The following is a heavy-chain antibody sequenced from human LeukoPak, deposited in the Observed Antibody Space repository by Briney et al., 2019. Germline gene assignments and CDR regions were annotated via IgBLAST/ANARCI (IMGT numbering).Heavy chain of an antibody. J-gene: IGHJ6*03. CDR3: ARDPGWELLNYYYYYMDV. CDR1: GFTFSSYS. D-gene: IGHD1-26*01. Sequence: KPGGSLRLSCAASGFTFSSYSMNWVRQAPGKGLEWVSSISSSSSYISYADSVKGRSTISRDNAKNSLYLQMNSLRAEDTAVYYCARDPGWELLNYYYYYMDVWGKGTTVTVSS. V-gene: IGHV3-21*01. CDR2: ISSSSSYI.